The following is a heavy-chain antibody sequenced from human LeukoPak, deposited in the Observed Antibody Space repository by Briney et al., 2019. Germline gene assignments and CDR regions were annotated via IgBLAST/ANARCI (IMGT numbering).Heavy chain of an antibody. CDR3: AKKGDYVWGSYRFDY. D-gene: IGHD3-16*02. J-gene: IGHJ4*02. V-gene: IGHV3-23*01. Sequence: GGSLRLSCAASGFTFSSYAMSWVRQAPGKGLEWVSAISGSGGSAYYADSVKGRFTISRDNSKNTLYLQMNSLRAEDTAVYYCAKKGDYVWGSYRFDYWGQGTLVTVSS. CDR1: GFTFSSYA. CDR2: ISGSGGSA.